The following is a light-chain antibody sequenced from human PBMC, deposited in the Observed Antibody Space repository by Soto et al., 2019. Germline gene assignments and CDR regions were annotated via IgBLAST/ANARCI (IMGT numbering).Light chain of an antibody. Sequence: QSVLTQPPSSSGSPGQSVAISCTGTISDVGGYNYVSWYQQHPGKAPKLMIYEVNKRPSGVPDRFSGSKSGNTASLTVSGLQAEDEADYYCSSYAGSSNVFGTGTKVTV. CDR1: ISDVGGYNY. V-gene: IGLV2-8*01. CDR2: EVN. J-gene: IGLJ1*01. CDR3: SSYAGSSNV.